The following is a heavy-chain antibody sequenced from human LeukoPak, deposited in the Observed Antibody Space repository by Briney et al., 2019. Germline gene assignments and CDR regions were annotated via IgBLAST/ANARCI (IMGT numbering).Heavy chain of an antibody. CDR1: GFTFSSSE. CDR2: ISRSGGST. V-gene: IGHV3-23*01. J-gene: IGHJ2*01. D-gene: IGHD5-24*01. CDR3: AKTIPYWYLDL. Sequence: GGSLRLSCAASGFTFSSSEMTWVRQAPGKGLEWVSAISRSGGSTYADPVKGRFTISRDNSKNTLYLQMNSLRAEDTAIYYCAKTIPYWYLDLWGRGTLVTVSS.